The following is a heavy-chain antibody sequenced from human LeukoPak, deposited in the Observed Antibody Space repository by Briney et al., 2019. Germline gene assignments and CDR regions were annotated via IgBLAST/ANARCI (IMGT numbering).Heavy chain of an antibody. CDR3: ARGGNYWPQWWFDP. CDR2: IYYTWST. D-gene: IGHD1-26*01. J-gene: IGHJ5*02. CDR1: GVSISTYY. V-gene: IGHV4-59*01. Sequence: SETLSLTCTVSGVSISTYYWSWIRQPPGKGLEWSGYIYYTWSTSYNPSLKSLVTMSLDASKNQFSLERNSVTPADTAVYYCARGGNYWPQWWFDPWGRGTLVSVSS.